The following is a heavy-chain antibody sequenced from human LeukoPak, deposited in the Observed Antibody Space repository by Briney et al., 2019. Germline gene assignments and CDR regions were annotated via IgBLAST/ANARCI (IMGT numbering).Heavy chain of an antibody. CDR2: IYYTGNT. CDR3: ARQTGSGLFILP. CDR1: GDSISTSKSY. V-gene: IGHV4-39*01. Sequence: SETLSLTCTVSGDSISTSKSYWGWIRQPPLKGLEWIGSIYYTGNTYYNASLKSRVTISVDTSKNQFSLSLTSVTAADTAVYYCARQTGSGLFILPGGQGTLVTVSS. D-gene: IGHD3/OR15-3a*01. J-gene: IGHJ4*02.